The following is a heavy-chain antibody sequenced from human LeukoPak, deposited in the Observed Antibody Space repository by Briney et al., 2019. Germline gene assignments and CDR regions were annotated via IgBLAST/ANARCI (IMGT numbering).Heavy chain of an antibody. D-gene: IGHD3-22*01. CDR3: AKDFSSYYDSSGYYDY. CDR1: GFTFSSYG. Sequence: PGGSLRLSCAASGFTFSSYGMSWVRQAPGKGLEWVSAISGSGGSTYYADSVKGRFTITRDNSKNTLYLQMNSLRAEDTAVYYCAKDFSSYYDSSGYYDYWGRGTLVTVSS. CDR2: ISGSGGST. V-gene: IGHV3-23*01. J-gene: IGHJ4*02.